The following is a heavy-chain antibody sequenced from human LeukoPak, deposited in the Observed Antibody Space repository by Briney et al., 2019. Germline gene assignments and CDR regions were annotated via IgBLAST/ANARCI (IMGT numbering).Heavy chain of an antibody. CDR1: GGSISSGSYY. CDR3: SRDPPAGTSPY. CDR2: IYTSGST. Sequence: PSETLSLTCTVSGGSISSGSYYWGWIRQPAGKGLEWIVRIYTSGSTNYNPSLKSRFTISVYTSKNQFSLKLSSVTAADTAVYYCSRDPPAGTSPYWGQGTLVTVSS. D-gene: IGHD1-7*01. J-gene: IGHJ4*02. V-gene: IGHV4-61*02.